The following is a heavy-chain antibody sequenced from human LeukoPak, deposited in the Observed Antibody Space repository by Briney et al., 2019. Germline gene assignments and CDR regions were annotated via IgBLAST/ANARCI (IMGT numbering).Heavy chain of an antibody. CDR1: GFTFSSYS. D-gene: IGHD1-1*01. Sequence: PGGSLRLSCAASGFTFSSYSMNWVRQAPGKGLEWVSSISSTTGYMYYADSVRGRFTISRDNAKNSLYLQMNSLRAEDTAVYYCARSGINWAFDYWGQGTLVTVSS. CDR2: ISSTTGYM. CDR3: ARSGINWAFDY. J-gene: IGHJ4*02. V-gene: IGHV3-21*01.